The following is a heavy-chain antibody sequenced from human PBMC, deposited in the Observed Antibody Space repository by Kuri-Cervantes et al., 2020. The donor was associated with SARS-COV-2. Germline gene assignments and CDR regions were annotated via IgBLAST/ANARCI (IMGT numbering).Heavy chain of an antibody. CDR1: GGSFSGYY. Sequence: SETLSLTCAVYGGSFSGYYWSWIRQPPGKGLEWIGEINHSGSTNYNPSLKSRVTISVDTSKNQFSLKLSSVTAAETAVYYCARCRRIAAASRWFDPWGQGTLVTVSS. CDR3: ARCRRIAAASRWFDP. CDR2: INHSGST. V-gene: IGHV4-34*01. D-gene: IGHD6-13*01. J-gene: IGHJ5*02.